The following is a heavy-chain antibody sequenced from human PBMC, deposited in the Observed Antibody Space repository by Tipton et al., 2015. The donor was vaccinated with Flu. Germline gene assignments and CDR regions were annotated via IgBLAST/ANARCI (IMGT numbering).Heavy chain of an antibody. V-gene: IGHV4-4*07. D-gene: IGHD5-12*01. CDR2: IFTIGGT. CDR1: GGSISRYY. CDR3: ASGLRGYRGYTGGDAFDV. Sequence: TLSLTCTVSGGSISRYYWSWIRQPAGKGLEWIGRIFTIGGTNYNPSLQSRVTMSVDTSKNQFSLKLSSVTAADTAVYYCASGLRGYRGYTGGDAFDVWGQGTMVTVSS. J-gene: IGHJ3*01.